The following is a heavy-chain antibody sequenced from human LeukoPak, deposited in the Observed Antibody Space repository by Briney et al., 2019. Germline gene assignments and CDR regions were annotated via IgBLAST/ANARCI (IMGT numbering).Heavy chain of an antibody. CDR3: ARDADSSSWSMYYYYGMDV. J-gene: IGHJ6*02. CDR2: ISSSSSYI. V-gene: IGHV3-21*01. Sequence: GGSLRLSCAAPGFTFSSYSINWVRQAPGKGLEWVSSISSSSSYIYYADSVKGRFTISRDNAKNSLYLQMNSLRAEDTAVYYCARDADSSSWSMYYYYGMDVWGQGTTVTVSS. CDR1: GFTFSSYS. D-gene: IGHD6-13*01.